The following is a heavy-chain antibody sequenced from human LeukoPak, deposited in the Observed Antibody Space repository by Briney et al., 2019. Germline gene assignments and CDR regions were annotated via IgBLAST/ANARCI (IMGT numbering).Heavy chain of an antibody. Sequence: GGSLRLSCAASGFTFSNYAMNWVRQAPGKGLEWVSGISGSGGTTNYADAVKGRFTISRDNSKSTLYLQMNNLRAEDTAVYYCAKDRHAPGRYCSSTTCFPFDLWGQGTLVTVSS. CDR1: GFTFSNYA. CDR2: ISGSGGTT. J-gene: IGHJ4*02. V-gene: IGHV3-23*01. CDR3: AKDRHAPGRYCSSTTCFPFDL. D-gene: IGHD2-2*01.